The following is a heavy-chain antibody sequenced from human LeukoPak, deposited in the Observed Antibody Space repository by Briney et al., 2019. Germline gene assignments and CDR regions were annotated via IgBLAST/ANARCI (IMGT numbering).Heavy chain of an antibody. J-gene: IGHJ4*02. Sequence: SQTLSLTCTVSGGSISSGSYYWSWIRQPAGKGLEWIGRIYTSGSTNYNPSLKSRVTISVDTSKNQFSLKLSSVTAADTAVYYCARDGMRGYSYGLEIDYRGQGTLVTVSS. CDR2: IYTSGST. V-gene: IGHV4-61*02. CDR1: GGSISSGSYY. D-gene: IGHD5-18*01. CDR3: ARDGMRGYSYGLEIDY.